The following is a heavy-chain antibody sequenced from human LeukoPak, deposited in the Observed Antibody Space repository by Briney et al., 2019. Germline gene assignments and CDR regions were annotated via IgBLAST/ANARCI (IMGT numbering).Heavy chain of an antibody. D-gene: IGHD3-22*01. CDR2: MSITGST. J-gene: IGHJ4*02. V-gene: IGHV4-61*02. CDR1: GGSISSASYY. CDR3: ASHQRPGNTMIAPLGGY. Sequence: SQTLSLTCTVSGGSISSASYYWNWIRQPAGKGLEWIGRMSITGSTNYNPSLKSRVTISEDTSKNQFSLKLSSVTAADTAVYYCASHQRPGNTMIAPLGGYWGQGTLVTVSS.